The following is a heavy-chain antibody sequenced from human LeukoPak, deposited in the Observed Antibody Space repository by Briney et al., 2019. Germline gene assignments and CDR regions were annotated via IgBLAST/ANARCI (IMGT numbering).Heavy chain of an antibody. V-gene: IGHV3-21*06. D-gene: IGHD6-13*01. J-gene: IGHJ4*02. CDR2: ISSGSSHI. CDR3: ARAYSSSVMGLDY. Sequence: GGSLRLSCAASGFSFSDYNMNWVRQAPGKGLEWVSSISSGSSHIYYADSVKGRFTISRDNAKNSLYLQMNSLRAEDTAVYYCARAYSSSVMGLDYWGQGTLVTVSS. CDR1: GFSFSDYN.